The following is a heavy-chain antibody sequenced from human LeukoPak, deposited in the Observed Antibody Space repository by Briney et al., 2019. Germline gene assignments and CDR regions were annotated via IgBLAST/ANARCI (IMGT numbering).Heavy chain of an antibody. D-gene: IGHD5-24*01. J-gene: IGHJ5*02. Sequence: SETVCLTCTVSGGSISSYYWSWIRQPPGKGLEWIGYIYYSGSTNYNPSLKSRVTISVDTSKNQFSLKLSSVTAADTAVYYCARSRDGYNLDPWGQGTLVTVSS. V-gene: IGHV4-59*01. CDR3: ARSRDGYNLDP. CDR2: IYYSGST. CDR1: GGSISSYY.